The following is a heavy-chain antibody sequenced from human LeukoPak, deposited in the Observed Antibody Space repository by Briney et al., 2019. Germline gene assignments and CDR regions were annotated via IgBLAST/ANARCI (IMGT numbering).Heavy chain of an antibody. V-gene: IGHV3-30*02. CDR1: GFTFSSYG. J-gene: IGHJ4*02. Sequence: PGGSLRLSCAASGFTFSSYGMHWVRQAPGKGLEWVAVIRYDGSNKYYADSVKGRFTISRDNSKNTLYLQMNSLRAEDTAVYYCARGQGLWELLLFDYWGQGTLVTVSS. D-gene: IGHD1-26*01. CDR3: ARGQGLWELLLFDY. CDR2: IRYDGSNK.